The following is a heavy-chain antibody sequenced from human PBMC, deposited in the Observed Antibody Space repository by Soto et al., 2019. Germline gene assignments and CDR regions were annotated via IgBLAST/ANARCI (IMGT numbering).Heavy chain of an antibody. D-gene: IGHD3-22*01. J-gene: IGHJ4*02. CDR2: IYYSGTT. V-gene: IGHV4-28*01. CDR1: GYSISSSNW. Sequence: SETLSLTCAASGYSISSSNWWGWIRQPPGKGLEWIGYIYYSGTTYYNPSLKSRVTMSVDTSKNQFSLKLTSVTAVDTAVYYCARLYYYDSSGYYPGPVDYWGQGTLVTVSS. CDR3: ARLYYYDSSGYYPGPVDY.